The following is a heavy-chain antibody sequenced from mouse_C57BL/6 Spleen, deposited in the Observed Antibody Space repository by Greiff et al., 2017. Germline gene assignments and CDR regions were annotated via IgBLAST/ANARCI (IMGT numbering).Heavy chain of an antibody. J-gene: IGHJ4*01. CDR3: ARKDYYGSSYDAMDY. CDR2: IWSGGST. D-gene: IGHD1-1*01. CDR1: GFSLTSYG. V-gene: IGHV2-2*01. Sequence: VMLVESGPGLVQPSQSLSITCTVSGFSLTSYGVHWVRQSPGKGLEWLGVIWSGGSTDYNAAFISRLSINKDNSKSKVFFKMNSLLADDTAIYYCARKDYYGSSYDAMDYGGQGTSVTVSS.